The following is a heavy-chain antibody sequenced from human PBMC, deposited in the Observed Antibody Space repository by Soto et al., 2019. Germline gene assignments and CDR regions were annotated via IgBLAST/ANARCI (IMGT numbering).Heavy chain of an antibody. D-gene: IGHD3-3*01. CDR3: ARDEALRFLEWLPGPEYYFDY. Sequence: QVQLVQSGAEVKKPGASVKVSCKASGYTFTSYGISWVRQAPGQGLEGMGWISAYNGNTNYAQKLQGRVTMTTDTSKSTAYMELRSLRSDDTAVYYCARDEALRFLEWLPGPEYYFDYWGQGTMVPVSS. V-gene: IGHV1-18*01. J-gene: IGHJ4*02. CDR2: ISAYNGNT. CDR1: GYTFTSYG.